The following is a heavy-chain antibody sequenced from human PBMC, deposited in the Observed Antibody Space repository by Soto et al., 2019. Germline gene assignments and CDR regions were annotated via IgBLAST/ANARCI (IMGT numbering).Heavy chain of an antibody. CDR2: ITGSTGTT. CDR1: GFTFSNFA. V-gene: IGHV3-23*01. J-gene: IGHJ6*03. D-gene: IGHD2-2*01. CDR3: AKDTSSSPYYMDV. Sequence: EVQVLESGGGSVQPGGSLRLSCAASGFTFSNFAMSWVRHAPGKGLEWVSEITGSTGTTYYADSVKGRFIISRDHSKNTVHLQMNSLRAEDTAVYYCAKDTSSSPYYMDVWGKGTTVTVSS.